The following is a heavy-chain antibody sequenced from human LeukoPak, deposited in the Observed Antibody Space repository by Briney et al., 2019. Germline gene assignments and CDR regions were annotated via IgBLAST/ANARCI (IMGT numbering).Heavy chain of an antibody. J-gene: IGHJ4*02. V-gene: IGHV3-33*01. Sequence: PGRSLRLSCAASGFTFSSYAMHWVRQAPGKGLEWVAIIWYDGSNKYYADSVKGRFTISRDNSKNTLYLQMNTLRAEDTATYYCARVASRAFDYWGQGTLVTVSS. CDR2: IWYDGSNK. CDR1: GFTFSSYA. CDR3: ARVASRAFDY.